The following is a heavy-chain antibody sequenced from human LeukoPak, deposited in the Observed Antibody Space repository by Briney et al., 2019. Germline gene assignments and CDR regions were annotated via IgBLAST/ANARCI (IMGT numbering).Heavy chain of an antibody. V-gene: IGHV2-5*01. D-gene: IGHD2-15*01. CDR2: IYENDEK. CDR1: GFSLSTGGVG. CDR3: AHRHRGVASDI. Sequence: ESGPTLVKPTQTLRLTCTFSGFSLSTGGVGVGWIRQPPGEALEWLGVIYENDEKLYSSSLQHGLSITKDTSKNQVVLTMATMDPVDTATYYCAHRHRGVASDIWGQGTMVTVSS. J-gene: IGHJ3*02.